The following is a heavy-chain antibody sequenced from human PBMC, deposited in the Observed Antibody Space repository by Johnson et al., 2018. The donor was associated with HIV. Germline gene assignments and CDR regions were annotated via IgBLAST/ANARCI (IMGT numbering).Heavy chain of an antibody. Sequence: VQLVESGGSVVRPGGSLRLSCAASGFSFDEHGMSWVRQAPGKGLEWVSGINWNGGSTDYTDSVKGRFTISRDNAKNSLYLQMNSLRVEDTALYYCAREIVVVVGVTMIAQGGFDVWGQGTMVIVSS. J-gene: IGHJ3*01. CDR3: AREIVVVVGVTMIAQGGFDV. D-gene: IGHD2-15*01. V-gene: IGHV3-20*04. CDR2: INWNGGST. CDR1: GFSFDEHG.